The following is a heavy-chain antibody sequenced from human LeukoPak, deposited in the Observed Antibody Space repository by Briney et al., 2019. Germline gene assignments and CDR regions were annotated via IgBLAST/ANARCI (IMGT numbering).Heavy chain of an antibody. CDR2: IKQDGSET. Sequence: PGGSLRLSCVASRFIFSNFWMIWVRQAPGRGVEWVANIKQDGSETYYVDSVKGRFTISRDNAKNSLYLQMNSLRAEDTAVYYCAKNRLATTMIVGRNAFDIWGQGTMVTVSS. CDR1: RFIFSNFW. D-gene: IGHD3-22*01. J-gene: IGHJ3*02. CDR3: AKNRLATTMIVGRNAFDI. V-gene: IGHV3-7*01.